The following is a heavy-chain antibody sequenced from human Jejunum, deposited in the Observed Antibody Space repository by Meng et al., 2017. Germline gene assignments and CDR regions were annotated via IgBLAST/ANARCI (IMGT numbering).Heavy chain of an antibody. CDR2: ISHSGST. Sequence: QVQLQQLGAGLLNPSETLSLTCAVSGGSLKDFYWNWIRQPPGKGLEWIGEISHSGSTNYNPSLKSRVTISVDRSQNQLSLKLTSVSGTDTAVYFCARALGAYGDSGFAYWGQGALVTVSS. V-gene: IGHV4-34*01. CDR3: ARALGAYGDSGFAY. CDR1: GGSLKDFY. J-gene: IGHJ4*02. D-gene: IGHD4-17*01.